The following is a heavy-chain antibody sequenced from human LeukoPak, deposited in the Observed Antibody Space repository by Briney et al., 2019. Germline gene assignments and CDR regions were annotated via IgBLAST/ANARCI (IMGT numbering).Heavy chain of an antibody. J-gene: IGHJ3*02. V-gene: IGHV3-21*06. Sequence: GGSLRLSCAASGFTFSNYNMNWVRQAPGKGLEWVSVISSSSRYMYYADSVKGRFTISRDNAKNSLYLQMYSLRAEDTAVYYCAKDGVRGALDAFHIWGQGTMVTVSS. CDR1: GFTFSNYN. D-gene: IGHD1-26*01. CDR3: AKDGVRGALDAFHI. CDR2: ISSSSRYM.